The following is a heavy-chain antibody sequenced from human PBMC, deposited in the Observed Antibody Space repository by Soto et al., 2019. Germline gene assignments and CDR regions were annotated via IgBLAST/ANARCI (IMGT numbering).Heavy chain of an antibody. CDR3: ARCSGGTCYYHAFDV. CDR2: ISSGSSTI. V-gene: IGHV3-48*01. D-gene: IGHD2-15*01. J-gene: IGHJ3*01. CDR1: GFTFSSYS. Sequence: GGSLRLSCAASGFTFSSYSMNWVRQAPGKGLEWVSYISSGSSTIYYADSVKGRFTISRDNAKNSLYLQMNSLRADDTAVYYCARCSGGTCYYHAFDVWGQGTLVTVSS.